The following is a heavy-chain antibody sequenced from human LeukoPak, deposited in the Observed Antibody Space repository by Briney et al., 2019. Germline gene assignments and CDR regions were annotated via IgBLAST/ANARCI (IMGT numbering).Heavy chain of an antibody. CDR2: ISSSSSTI. V-gene: IGHV3-48*01. Sequence: GGSLRLSCAASGFTFSSYSMNWVRQAPGKGLEWVSYISSSSSTIYYADSVKGRFTISRDNAKNLLYLQMNSLRAEDTAVYYCARGPCGDDCFSYWYFDLWGRGTLVTVSS. CDR3: ARGPCGDDCFSYWYFDL. J-gene: IGHJ2*01. D-gene: IGHD2-21*02. CDR1: GFTFSSYS.